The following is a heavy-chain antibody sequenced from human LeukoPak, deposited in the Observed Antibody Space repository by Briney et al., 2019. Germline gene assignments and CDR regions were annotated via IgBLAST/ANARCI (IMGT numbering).Heavy chain of an antibody. CDR2: ISSSSSYI. V-gene: IGHV3-21*01. CDR3: ARADWDTAMIDY. J-gene: IGHJ4*02. CDR1: GFTLSDYS. D-gene: IGHD5-18*01. Sequence: GGSLRLSCTASGFTLSDYSMNWVRQAPGKGLEWVSSISSSSSYIYYADSVKGRFTISRDNAKNSLYLQMNSLRAEDTAVYYCARADWDTAMIDYWGQGTLVTVSS.